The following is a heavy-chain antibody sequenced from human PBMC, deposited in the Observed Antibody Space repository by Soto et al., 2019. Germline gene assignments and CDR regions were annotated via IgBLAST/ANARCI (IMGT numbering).Heavy chain of an antibody. V-gene: IGHV4-59*01. CDR3: AREAYYYDTSAYFDQ. J-gene: IGHJ4*02. D-gene: IGHD3-22*01. CDR1: GGSISTYY. Sequence: SETLSLTCTVSGGSISTYYWSWIRQPPGKGLEWIGYVYYSGNTNYNSSLKSRVTISVDTSKNQFSLELSSVTAADTAVYYCAREAYYYDTSAYFDQWGQGTLVTVSS. CDR2: VYYSGNT.